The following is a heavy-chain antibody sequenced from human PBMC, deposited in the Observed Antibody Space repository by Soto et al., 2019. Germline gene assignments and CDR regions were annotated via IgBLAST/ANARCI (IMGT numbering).Heavy chain of an antibody. CDR1: GFTFRSYG. CDR3: AKDQGYLDL. Sequence: QVQLVQSGGGVVQPGRSLRLSCAASGFTFRSYGMHWVRQAPGKGLEWLAVISYDGNKNYFVDSVKGRFTISRDNSKNMVYLQMSSLRPEDTAVYYCAKDQGYLDLWGRGTLVIVSS. J-gene: IGHJ2*01. V-gene: IGHV3-30*18. CDR2: ISYDGNKN.